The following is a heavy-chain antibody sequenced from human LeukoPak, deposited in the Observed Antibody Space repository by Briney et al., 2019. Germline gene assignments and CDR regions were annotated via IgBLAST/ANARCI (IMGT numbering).Heavy chain of an antibody. CDR2: IYSSGST. CDR1: GVSIRSDPYP. Sequence: SETLSLTCTVSGVSIRSDPYPWTWIRQHPGKGLEWIGYIYSSGSTYSNPSLRSRSIISIDTSKNQFSLKLSSLTVADTAVYFCAREKVGGENYFDFWGLGTLVTVSS. J-gene: IGHJ4*02. V-gene: IGHV4-31*03. D-gene: IGHD3-16*01. CDR3: AREKVGGENYFDF.